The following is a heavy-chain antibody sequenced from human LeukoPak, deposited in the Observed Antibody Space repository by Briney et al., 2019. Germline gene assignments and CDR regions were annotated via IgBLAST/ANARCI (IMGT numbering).Heavy chain of an antibody. CDR1: GFTFSSYG. J-gene: IGHJ3*02. CDR2: IRYDGSNK. D-gene: IGHD3-3*01. CDR3: AKDTSLLRLTYAFDI. V-gene: IGHV3-30*02. Sequence: GGSLRLSCAASGFTFSSYGMHWVRQAPGKGLEWVAFIRYDGSNKYYADSVKGRFTISRDNSKNTLYLQMNSLRAEDTAVYYCAKDTSLLRLTYAFDIWGQGTMVTVSS.